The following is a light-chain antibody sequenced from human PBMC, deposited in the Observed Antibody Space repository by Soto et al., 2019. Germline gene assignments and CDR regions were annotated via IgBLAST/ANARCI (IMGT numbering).Light chain of an antibody. V-gene: IGKV1-27*01. CDR2: AAS. CDR3: QKYSSVPV. J-gene: IGKJ3*01. Sequence: DIQMTQSPTSLSASVGERVTITCRASQDIRNFVAWYQQKPGKAPKLLIYAASTLQSGVPSRFSGSGSGTDFTLTINSLQPEDFATYSYQKYSSVPVFGPGTKVEIK. CDR1: QDIRNF.